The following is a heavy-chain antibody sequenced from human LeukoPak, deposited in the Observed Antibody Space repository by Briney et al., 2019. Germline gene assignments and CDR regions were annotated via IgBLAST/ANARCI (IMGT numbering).Heavy chain of an antibody. V-gene: IGHV1-8*01. J-gene: IGHJ5*02. CDR1: GYTFTSYD. Sequence: ASVKVSCKASGYTFTSYDFNWVRQATGQGLEWMGWMNPNSGNTGYAQKFQGRVTMTRNTSLSTAYMELSSLRSEDTAVYYCARAELWFGPKGFDPWGQGTLVTVSS. D-gene: IGHD3-10*01. CDR2: MNPNSGNT. CDR3: ARAELWFGPKGFDP.